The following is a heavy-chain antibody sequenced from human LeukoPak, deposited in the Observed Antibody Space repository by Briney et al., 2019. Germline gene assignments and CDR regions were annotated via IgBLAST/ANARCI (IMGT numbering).Heavy chain of an antibody. CDR2: IYYSGST. CDR1: GGSVSSGSYY. Sequence: PSETLSLTCTVSGGSVSSGSYYWSWIRQPPGKGLEWIGYIYYSGSTNYNPSLKSRVTISVDTSKNQFSLKLNSVTAADTAVYYCASAPVYCSGGSCYSEDAFDTWGQGTMVTVSS. D-gene: IGHD2-15*01. CDR3: ASAPVYCSGGSCYSEDAFDT. J-gene: IGHJ3*02. V-gene: IGHV4-61*01.